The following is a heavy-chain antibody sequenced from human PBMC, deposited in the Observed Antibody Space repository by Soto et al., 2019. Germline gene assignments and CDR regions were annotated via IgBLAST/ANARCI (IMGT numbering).Heavy chain of an antibody. D-gene: IGHD2-8*02. CDR2: IHSGGIS. V-gene: IGHV4-61*01. J-gene: IGHJ4*02. Sequence: PPETLSLTCNVSGESVGSGNSYWTWIRKPPGKGLEWIDNIHSGGISNTNPSLKRRVTMSLDETRKQLSLRLTFVTAADKAVYYCVREVLVASLDYWGLGALVTVSS. CDR3: VREVLVASLDY. CDR1: GESVGSGNSY.